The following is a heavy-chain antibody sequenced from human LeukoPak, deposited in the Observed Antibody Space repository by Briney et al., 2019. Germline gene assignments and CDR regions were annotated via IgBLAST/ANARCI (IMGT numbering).Heavy chain of an antibody. CDR2: ISISGATT. D-gene: IGHD2-2*01. CDR3: AKDPVVPAAMRSLYSENYMDV. CDR1: GFIFDNSA. J-gene: IGHJ6*03. V-gene: IGHV3-23*01. Sequence: GGSLRLSCAASGFIFDNSAMSWVRQAPGKGLEWVSAISISGATTYYADSVKGRFTISRDNSKNTLYLQMNSLRAEDAAVYYCAKDPVVPAAMRSLYSENYMDVWGKGTTVTVSS.